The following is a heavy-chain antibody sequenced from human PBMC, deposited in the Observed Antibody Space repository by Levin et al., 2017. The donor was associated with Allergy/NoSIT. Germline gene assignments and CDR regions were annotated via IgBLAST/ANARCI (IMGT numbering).Heavy chain of an antibody. D-gene: IGHD3-22*01. CDR1: GFTFSAYG. Sequence: GGSLRLSCAASGFTFSAYGMHWVRQAPGKGLEWLTSISYDGTNRYYADSVRGRITISRDNSKNTLSLQMARLGAEETAGYYCAKDFDTSGTAPDYWGQGALVTVSS. J-gene: IGHJ4*02. V-gene: IGHV3-30*18. CDR2: ISYDGTNR. CDR3: AKDFDTSGTAPDY.